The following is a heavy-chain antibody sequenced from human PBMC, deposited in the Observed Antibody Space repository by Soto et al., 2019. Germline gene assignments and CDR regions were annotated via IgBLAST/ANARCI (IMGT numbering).Heavy chain of an antibody. V-gene: IGHV3-48*01. CDR1: GFTFSTYS. Sequence: GGSLRLSCAASGFTFSTYSMNWVRQAPGKGLEWFSYITSSGTTVYYADSVKGRFTISRDNAENSLYLQMNSLRAEDTAVYYCARDLAWSFDSWGQGTLVTVSS. CDR3: ARDLAWSFDS. CDR2: ITSSGTTV. D-gene: IGHD3-3*01. J-gene: IGHJ4*02.